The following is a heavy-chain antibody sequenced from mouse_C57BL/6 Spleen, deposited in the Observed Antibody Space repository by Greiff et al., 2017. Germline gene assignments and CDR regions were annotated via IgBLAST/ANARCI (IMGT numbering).Heavy chain of an antibody. J-gene: IGHJ2*01. CDR2: IYPGSGNT. CDR1: GYTFTDYY. V-gene: IGHV1-76*01. Sequence: QVQLQQSGAELVRPGASVKLSCKASGYTFTDYYINWVKQRPGQGLEWIARIYPGSGNTYYNEKFKGKATLTAEKSSGTAYMQLSSLTSEDSAVYFCARRGGNYEFDYWGQGTTLTVSS. D-gene: IGHD2-1*01. CDR3: ARRGGNYEFDY.